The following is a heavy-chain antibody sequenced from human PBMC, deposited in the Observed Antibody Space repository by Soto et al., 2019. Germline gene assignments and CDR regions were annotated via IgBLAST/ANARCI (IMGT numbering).Heavy chain of an antibody. CDR1: GGTFSSFV. D-gene: IGHD6-19*01. J-gene: IGHJ6*02. CDR3: ARVQAVQYGMDV. V-gene: IGHV1-69*06. CDR2: ITPMFGTT. Sequence: QGQLVQSGAEVKKPGSSVKVSCKASGGTFSSFVINWVRQAPGQGLEWMGGITPMFGTTNYAQKFQGRVTITADKSTTTAFMELSSLRSGDTAVYYCARVQAVQYGMDVWGQGTTVTVSS.